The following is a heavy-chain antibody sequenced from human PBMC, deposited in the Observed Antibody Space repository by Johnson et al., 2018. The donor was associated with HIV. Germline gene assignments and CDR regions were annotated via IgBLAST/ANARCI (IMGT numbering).Heavy chain of an antibody. D-gene: IGHD6-6*01. CDR2: KSYDGSNK. Sequence: QVLLVESGGGVVQPGRSLRLSCAASGFTFSSYAMHWVRQAPGKGLEWVAVKSYDGSNKYYADSVKGRFTISRDNSKNTLYLQMNSLRAEDTAVYYCARDRGSSSLDALDIWGQGTMVTVSS. V-gene: IGHV3-30-3*01. CDR3: ARDRGSSSLDALDI. CDR1: GFTFSSYA. J-gene: IGHJ3*02.